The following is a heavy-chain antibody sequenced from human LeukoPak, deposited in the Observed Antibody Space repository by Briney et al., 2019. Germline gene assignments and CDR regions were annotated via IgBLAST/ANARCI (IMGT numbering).Heavy chain of an antibody. D-gene: IGHD3-16*02. V-gene: IGHV3-23*01. Sequence: GGSLRLSCAASGFTFSSYAMGWVRQAPGKGLEWVSAISGSGGSTYYADSVKGRFTISRDNSKNTLYLQMNSLRAEDTAVYYCAKDGLRLGELSQLDYWGQGTLVTVSS. CDR2: ISGSGGST. CDR1: GFTFSSYA. J-gene: IGHJ4*02. CDR3: AKDGLRLGELSQLDY.